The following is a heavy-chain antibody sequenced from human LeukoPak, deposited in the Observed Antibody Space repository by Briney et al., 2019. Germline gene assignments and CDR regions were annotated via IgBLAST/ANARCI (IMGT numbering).Heavy chain of an antibody. CDR2: ISAHNGDT. D-gene: IGHD1-14*01. J-gene: IGHJ4*02. Sequence: ASVKVSCKASGYTFTSYGISWVRQAPGEGLEWMGWISAHNGDTNYAQKLQGRVTMTTDTSTTTAYLELRSLRSDDTAFYYCARTAPPGRSPDFDFWGQGTLVTVSS. CDR3: ARTAPPGRSPDFDF. CDR1: GYTFTSYG. V-gene: IGHV1-18*01.